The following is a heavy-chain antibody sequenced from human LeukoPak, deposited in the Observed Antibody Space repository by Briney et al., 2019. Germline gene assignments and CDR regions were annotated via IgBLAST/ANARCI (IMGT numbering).Heavy chain of an antibody. CDR2: INPSGGST. CDR1: GYTFTSYY. J-gene: IGHJ4*02. Sequence: ASVKVSCKASGYTFTSYYMHWVRQAPGQGLEWMGIINPSGGSTNYAQKFQGRVTVTRDTSTSTVHMELSGLRSEDTAVYYCARDREAFDYWGQGTLVTVSS. V-gene: IGHV1-46*01. CDR3: ARDREAFDY.